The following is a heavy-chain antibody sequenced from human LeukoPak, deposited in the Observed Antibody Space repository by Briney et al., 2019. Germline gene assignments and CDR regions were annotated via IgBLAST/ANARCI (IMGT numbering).Heavy chain of an antibody. J-gene: IGHJ3*02. Sequence: GGSLRLSCAASGFTFSDYAMSWVRQAPGQGLEWVSTISDDGGGTYYADSVKGRFTISRDNSKNTLYLQMNSLRAEDTAVYYCARDWVAGNDAFDIWGQGTMVTVSS. V-gene: IGHV3-23*01. D-gene: IGHD1-14*01. CDR1: GFTFSDYA. CDR2: ISDDGGGT. CDR3: ARDWVAGNDAFDI.